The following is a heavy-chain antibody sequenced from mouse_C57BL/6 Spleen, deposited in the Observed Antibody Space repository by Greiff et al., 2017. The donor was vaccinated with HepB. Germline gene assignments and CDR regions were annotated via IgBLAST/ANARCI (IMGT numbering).Heavy chain of an antibody. J-gene: IGHJ1*03. CDR1: GYTFTSYW. CDR3: ARGVGSSRWYFDV. CDR2: IDPNSGGN. V-gene: IGHV1-72*01. D-gene: IGHD1-1*01. Sequence: QVQLQQPGAELVKPGASVKLSCKASGYTFTSYWMHWVKQRPGRGLEWIGRIDPNSGGNKYNEKFKGKATLTVDKPSSTAYMQLSRLTSEDPAVYYSARGVGSSRWYFDVWGTGTTVTVSS.